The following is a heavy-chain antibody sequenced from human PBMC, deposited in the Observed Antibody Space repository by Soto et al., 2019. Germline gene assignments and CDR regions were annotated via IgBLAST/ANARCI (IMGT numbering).Heavy chain of an antibody. J-gene: IGHJ4*02. CDR1: GFTFSSYS. CDR2: ISSSSSYI. CDR3: ARDRSDGDYYFDY. V-gene: IGHV3-21*01. D-gene: IGHD4-17*01. Sequence: GGSLRLSCAASGFTFSSYSMNWVRQAPGKGLEWVSSISSSSSYIYYADSVKGRFTISRDNAKNSLYLQMNSLRAEDTAVYYCARDRSDGDYYFDYWGQGTLVTVSS.